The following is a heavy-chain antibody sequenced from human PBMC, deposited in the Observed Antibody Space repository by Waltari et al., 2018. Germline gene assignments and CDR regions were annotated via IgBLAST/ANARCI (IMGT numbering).Heavy chain of an antibody. CDR1: GFTFDDFA. V-gene: IGHV3-43*02. Sequence: EVQLMESGGGIVQPGGSLRLSCAGSGFTFDDFAMDWVRQAPGKGLEWVSLVSADGESKFYADSGKGRFTIFRDNDKNSLYLQMNRLRIEDTAFYYCTKDLYGSGSPDWGQGTLVTVSS. D-gene: IGHD3-10*01. J-gene: IGHJ4*02. CDR3: TKDLYGSGSPD. CDR2: VSADGESK.